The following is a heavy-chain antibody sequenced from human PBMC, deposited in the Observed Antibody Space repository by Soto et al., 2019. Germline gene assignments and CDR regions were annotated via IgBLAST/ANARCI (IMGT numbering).Heavy chain of an antibody. CDR1: GGSISSYY. CDR2: IYYSGST. V-gene: IGHV4-59*01. Sequence: QVQLQESGPGLVKPSETLSLTCTVSGGSISSYYWSWIRQPPGKGLEWIGYIYYSGSTNYNPSLKSRDNLSVDTSKNQFSLKLSSVTAADTAVYCCEREEVWSAPWDWGQGTLVTVSA. D-gene: IGHD3-3*01. J-gene: IGHJ4*02. CDR3: EREEVWSAPWD.